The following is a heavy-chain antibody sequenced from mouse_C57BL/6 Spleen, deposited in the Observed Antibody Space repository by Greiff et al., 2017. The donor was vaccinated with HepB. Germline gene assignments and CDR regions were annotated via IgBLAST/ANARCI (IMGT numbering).Heavy chain of an antibody. CDR2: FYPGSGSI. CDR1: GYTFTEYT. Sequence: VQLQQSGAELVKPGASVKLSCKASGYTFTEYTIHWVKQRSGQGLEWIGWFYPGSGSIKYNEKFKDKATLTADKSYSTDYMELSRLTYEDSAVYVRARHETGTWYAYWGQGTVVTVSA. CDR3: ARHETGTWYAY. J-gene: IGHJ3*01. D-gene: IGHD4-1*01. V-gene: IGHV1-62-2*01.